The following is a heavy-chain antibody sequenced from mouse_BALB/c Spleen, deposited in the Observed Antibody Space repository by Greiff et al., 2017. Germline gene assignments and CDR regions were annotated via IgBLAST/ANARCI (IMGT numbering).Heavy chain of an antibody. V-gene: IGHV5-12-1*01. CDR2: ISSGGGST. D-gene: IGHD2-2*01. CDR3: ARHGGGYDGMDY. CDR1: GFAFSSYD. Sequence: EVQVVESGGGLVKPGGSLKLSCAASGFAFSSYDMSWVRQTPEKRLEWVAYISSGGGSTYYPDTVKGRFTISRDNAKNTLYLQMSSLKSEDTAMYYCARHGGGYDGMDYWGQGTSVTVSS. J-gene: IGHJ4*01.